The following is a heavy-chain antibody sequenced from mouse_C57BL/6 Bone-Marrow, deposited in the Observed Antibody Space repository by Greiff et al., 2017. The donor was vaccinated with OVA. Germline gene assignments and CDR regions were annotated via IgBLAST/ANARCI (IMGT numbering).Heavy chain of an antibody. V-gene: IGHV1-55*01. CDR3: AGAYYSNSWFAY. D-gene: IGHD2-5*01. J-gene: IGHJ3*01. CDR2: IYPGSGST. CDR1: GYTFTSYW. Sequence: VQLQQPGAELVKPGASVKMSCKASGYTFTSYWITWVKQRPGQGLEWIGDIYPGSGSTNYNEKFKSKATLTVDTSSSTAYMQLSSLTSDDSAVYYCAGAYYSNSWFAYWGQGTLVTVSA.